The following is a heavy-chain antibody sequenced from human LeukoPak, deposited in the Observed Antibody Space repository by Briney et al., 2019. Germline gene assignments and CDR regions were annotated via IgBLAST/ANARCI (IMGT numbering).Heavy chain of an antibody. V-gene: IGHV1-2*02. CDR2: INPNSGGT. CDR3: ARARDSYDFWSGWDGWFDP. CDR1: GYTFTGYY. D-gene: IGHD3-3*01. Sequence: ASVKVSCKASGYTFTGYYMHWVRQAPGQGLEWMGWINPNSGGTNYAQKFQGRVTMTRDTSISTAYMELSRLRSDDTAVYYCARARDSYDFWSGWDGWFDPWGQGTLVTVSS. J-gene: IGHJ5*02.